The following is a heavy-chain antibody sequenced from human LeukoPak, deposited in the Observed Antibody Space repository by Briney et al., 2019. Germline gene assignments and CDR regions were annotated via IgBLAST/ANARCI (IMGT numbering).Heavy chain of an antibody. D-gene: IGHD3-9*01. Sequence: GASVKVSCKASGYTFTGYYMHWVRQAPGQGLDWMGWISPNSGGTNYAQKFQGRVTMTRDTSISTAYMELSRLRSDDTAVYYCASEGELVTENGMDYWGQGTLVTVSS. CDR1: GYTFTGYY. J-gene: IGHJ4*02. CDR3: ASEGELVTENGMDY. CDR2: ISPNSGGT. V-gene: IGHV1-2*02.